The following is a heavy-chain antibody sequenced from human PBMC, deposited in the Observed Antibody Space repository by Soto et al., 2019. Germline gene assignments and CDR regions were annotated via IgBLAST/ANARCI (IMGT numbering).Heavy chain of an antibody. CDR3: AKVRYSSPMGYYYGLDV. Sequence: SVKVSCKASRVAFSKFIVTWVRQAPGLGLEWVGGIIPIFGTANYAQKFQGRVTITADESTSTSYMEVNNLRSEDTAVYYCAKVRYSSPMGYYYGLDVWGQGTTVTVSS. CDR2: IIPIFGTA. D-gene: IGHD6-19*01. J-gene: IGHJ6*02. CDR1: RVAFSKFI. V-gene: IGHV1-69*13.